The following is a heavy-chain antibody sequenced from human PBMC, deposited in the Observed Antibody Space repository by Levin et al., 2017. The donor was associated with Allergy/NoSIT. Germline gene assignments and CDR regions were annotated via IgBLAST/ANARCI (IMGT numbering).Heavy chain of an antibody. CDR2: INHSGST. V-gene: IGHV4-34*01. CDR3: ARVPGDGYYFDY. Sequence: PSETLSLTCAVYGGSFSGYYWSWIRQPPGKGLEWIGEINHSGSTNYNPSLKSRVTISVDTSKNQFSLKLSSVTAADTAVYYCARVPGDGYYFDYWGQGTLVTVSS. J-gene: IGHJ4*02. CDR1: GGSFSGYY. D-gene: IGHD3-16*01.